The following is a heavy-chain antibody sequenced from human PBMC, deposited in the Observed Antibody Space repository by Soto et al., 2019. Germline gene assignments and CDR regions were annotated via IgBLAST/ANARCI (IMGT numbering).Heavy chain of an antibody. Sequence: QITLKESGPSLVKPTQTLTLTCSCSGFSISADGVGVGWIRQPPGKALEWLAIVYWDDDKRYSPSLKSRLTISQASSRNPVGPSMTNVGPGDTSTNFCAPCRGRATCSGGYCYHFDSWGQGTLVTVSS. CDR1: GFSISADGVG. CDR3: APCRGRATCSGGYCYHFDS. V-gene: IGHV2-5*02. J-gene: IGHJ4*02. D-gene: IGHD3-22*01. CDR2: VYWDDDK.